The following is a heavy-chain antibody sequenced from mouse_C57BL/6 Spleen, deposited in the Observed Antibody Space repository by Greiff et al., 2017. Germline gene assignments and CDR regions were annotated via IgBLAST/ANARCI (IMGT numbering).Heavy chain of an antibody. CDR1: GYTFTDYY. Sequence: QVQLKESGPELVKPGASVKISCKASGYTFTDYYINWVKQRPGQGLEWIGWIFPGSGSTYYNEKFKGKATLTVDKSSSTAYMLLSSLTSEDSAVYFCARVYGPLYAMDYWGQGTSVTVSS. D-gene: IGHD1-2*01. J-gene: IGHJ4*01. V-gene: IGHV1-75*01. CDR3: ARVYGPLYAMDY. CDR2: IFPGSGST.